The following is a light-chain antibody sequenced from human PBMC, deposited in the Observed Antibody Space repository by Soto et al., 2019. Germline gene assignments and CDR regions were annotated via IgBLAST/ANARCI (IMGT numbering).Light chain of an antibody. J-gene: IGKJ1*01. CDR3: QQYNNWPPWT. CDR2: GAS. V-gene: IGKV3-15*01. CDR1: QSVSSN. Sequence: EIVMTQSPATLSVSPGERATLSCRASQSVSSNLAWYQQKPGQAPRLLIYGASTRATGIPARFSGSGSGTEFTLTISSLQSDDVAVYYCQQYNNWPPWTCGQGTKVEIK.